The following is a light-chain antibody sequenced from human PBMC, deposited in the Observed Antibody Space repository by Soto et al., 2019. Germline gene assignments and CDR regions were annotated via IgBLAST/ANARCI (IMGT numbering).Light chain of an antibody. Sequence: QSALTQPPSASGSPGQSVTISCTGTTSDIGAYNYVSWYQQRPGKAPKLIIYEVTRRPSGVPDRISASKSDTTASLTVSGLQAEDEADYYCSSFAGTNSFVFGTGTKLTVL. CDR3: SSFAGTNSFV. V-gene: IGLV2-8*01. CDR2: EVT. CDR1: TSDIGAYNY. J-gene: IGLJ1*01.